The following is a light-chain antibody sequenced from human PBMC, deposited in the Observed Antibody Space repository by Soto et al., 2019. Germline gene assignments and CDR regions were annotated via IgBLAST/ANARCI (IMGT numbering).Light chain of an antibody. CDR3: TSYTTSSTQV. CDR1: SSDVGYYNY. Sequence: QSVLTQPASVSGSPGQSITISCTGTSSDVGYYNYVSWYQHHPGKVPKLMIYEVSNRPSGVSNRFSGSKSGNTASLTISGLQAEDEADYYFTSYTTSSTQVFGGGTKLTVL. J-gene: IGLJ3*02. V-gene: IGLV2-14*01. CDR2: EVS.